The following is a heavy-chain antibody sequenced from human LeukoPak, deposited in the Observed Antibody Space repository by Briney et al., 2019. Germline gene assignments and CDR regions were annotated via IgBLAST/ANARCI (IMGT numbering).Heavy chain of an antibody. D-gene: IGHD2-2*01. CDR3: AKARGLYCSSTSCYDCDV. J-gene: IGHJ6*04. V-gene: IGHV1-2*02. CDR2: INPNSGGT. Sequence: ASVKVSCKASGYTFTAYYIHWVRQAPGQGLGWMGWINPNSGGTNYAQKFQGRVTLTRDTSITTAYMELNRLRSDDTAVYYCAKARGLYCSSTSCYDCDVWGKGTTVTVSS. CDR1: GYTFTAYY.